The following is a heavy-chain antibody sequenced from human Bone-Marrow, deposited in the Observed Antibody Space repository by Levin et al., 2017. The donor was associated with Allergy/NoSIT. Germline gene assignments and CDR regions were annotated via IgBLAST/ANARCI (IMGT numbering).Heavy chain of an antibody. CDR3: SAWGFHH. J-gene: IGHJ4*02. CDR2: FDPEDGDP. CDR1: GHTLTEFF. Sequence: ASVKVSCKVSGHTLTEFFMHWVRQAPGQGLEWMGGFDPEDGDPIYAQSFQGRVTLTEDTSTDTTYLGLSSLRSEDTAVYYCSAWGFHHWGRGTLVTVSS. D-gene: IGHD3-16*01. V-gene: IGHV1-24*01.